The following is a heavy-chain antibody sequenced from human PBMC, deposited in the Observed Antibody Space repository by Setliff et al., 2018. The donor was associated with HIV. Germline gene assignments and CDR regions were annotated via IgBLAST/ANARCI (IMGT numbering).Heavy chain of an antibody. CDR2: IYYTGSA. Sequence: SETLSLTCSVSADSITNTLYSWGWIRQPPGKGLECIGTIYYTGSASYNPSLKSRVSMSVDTSKNQFSLKLTSVTAADAAVYHCSRLADGGYDFRGYFDLWGRGTLVTVSS. V-gene: IGHV4-39*01. J-gene: IGHJ2*01. D-gene: IGHD5-12*01. CDR1: ADSITNTLYS. CDR3: SRLADGGYDFRGYFDL.